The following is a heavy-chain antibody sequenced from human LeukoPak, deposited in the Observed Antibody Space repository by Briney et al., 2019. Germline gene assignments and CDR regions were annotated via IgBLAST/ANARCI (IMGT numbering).Heavy chain of an antibody. Sequence: GGSLRLSCAASGFTFSIYWMTWVRQAPGKRLEWVANVKQDGSDKYYVDSVKGRFTISRDNGKNSLYLQMNSLKAEDTAVYYCARVSEWLVDEYYFDYWGQGTLVTVSS. CDR3: ARVSEWLVDEYYFDY. CDR1: GFTFSIYW. J-gene: IGHJ4*02. CDR2: VKQDGSDK. V-gene: IGHV3-7*05. D-gene: IGHD6-19*01.